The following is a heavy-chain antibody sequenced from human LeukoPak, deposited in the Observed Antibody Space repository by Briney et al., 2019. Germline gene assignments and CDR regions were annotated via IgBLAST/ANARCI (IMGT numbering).Heavy chain of an antibody. Sequence: GASLRLSCAASGFTFSGFAMNWVRQAPGKGLEWVSAISGSGATTYYADSVKGRFTISRDNSKNTLDLQMNSLRAEDTAVYYCARPGYCTGTNCHWYAMDVWGQGTTVTVSS. J-gene: IGHJ6*02. V-gene: IGHV3-23*01. CDR3: ARPGYCTGTNCHWYAMDV. D-gene: IGHD2-2*01. CDR2: ISGSGATT. CDR1: GFTFSGFA.